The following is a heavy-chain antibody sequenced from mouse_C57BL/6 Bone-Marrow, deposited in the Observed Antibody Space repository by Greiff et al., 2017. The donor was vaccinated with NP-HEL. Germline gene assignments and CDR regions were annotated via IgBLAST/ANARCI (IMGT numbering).Heavy chain of an antibody. CDR3: TTSAYLNY. J-gene: IGHJ2*01. V-gene: IGHV14-4*01. CDR1: GFNIKDDY. CDR2: IDPENGDT. Sequence: VQLKQSGAELVRPGASVKLSCTASGFNIKDDYMHWVKQRPEQGLEWIGWIDPENGDTEYASKFQGKATITADTSSNTAYLQLSSLTSEDTAVYYCTTSAYLNYWGQGTTLTVSS.